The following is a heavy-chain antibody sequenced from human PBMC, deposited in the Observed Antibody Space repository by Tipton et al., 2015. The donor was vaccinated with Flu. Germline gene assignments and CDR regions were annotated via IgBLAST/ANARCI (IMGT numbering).Heavy chain of an antibody. V-gene: IGHV4-38-2*02. D-gene: IGHD5-24*01. CDR2: IYRSGST. J-gene: IGHJ4*02. CDR3: ARGDGYNFKY. CDR1: GYSISSGFY. Sequence: LRLSCTVSGYSISSGFYWGWVRQPPGKGLEWVGNIYRSGSTFYNPPLKSRVTISVDTSKNQFSLKLSSVTAADAAVYYCARGDGYNFKYLGQGTLGTVSS.